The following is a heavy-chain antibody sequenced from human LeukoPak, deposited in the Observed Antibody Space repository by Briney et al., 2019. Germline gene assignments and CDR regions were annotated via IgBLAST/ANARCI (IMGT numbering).Heavy chain of an antibody. CDR2: FDPEDGET. CDR3: ATSSGYGFLFEY. Sequence: ASVKVSCKVSGYTLTDLSMHWVRQAPGKGLEWMGGFDPEDGETIYAQNFQGRVTMTEDTSTDTAYMELRSLRSEDTAVYYCATSSGYGFLFEYWGQGTLVTVSS. CDR1: GYTLTDLS. J-gene: IGHJ4*02. V-gene: IGHV1-24*01. D-gene: IGHD3-22*01.